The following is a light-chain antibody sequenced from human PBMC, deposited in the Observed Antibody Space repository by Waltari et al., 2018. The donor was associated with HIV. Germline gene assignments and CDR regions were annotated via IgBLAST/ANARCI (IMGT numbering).Light chain of an antibody. J-gene: IGLJ2*01. CDR3: YSYAGSLL. CDR2: DVS. Sequence: QSALTQPRSVSGSPGQSVTISCTGSSSDVGGYNYVSWYQQHPTKAPELIIYDVSERPSGVPDRFSGSKSGNRASLTISGLRAEDEADYYCYSYAGSLLFGGGTKLTVL. V-gene: IGLV2-11*01. CDR1: SSDVGGYNY.